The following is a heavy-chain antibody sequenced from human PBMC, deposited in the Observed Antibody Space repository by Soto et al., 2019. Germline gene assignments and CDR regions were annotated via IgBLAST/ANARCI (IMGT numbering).Heavy chain of an antibody. V-gene: IGHV4-59*01. CDR2: IYYSGST. Sequence: PSETLSLTCTVSGGSISSYYWSWIRQPPGKGLEWIGYIYYSGSTNYNPSLKSRVTISVDTSKNQFSLKLGSVTAADTAVYYCARSGRHDYYDSSGYRYWGQGTLVTVSS. CDR1: GGSISSYY. CDR3: ARSGRHDYYDSSGYRY. J-gene: IGHJ4*02. D-gene: IGHD3-22*01.